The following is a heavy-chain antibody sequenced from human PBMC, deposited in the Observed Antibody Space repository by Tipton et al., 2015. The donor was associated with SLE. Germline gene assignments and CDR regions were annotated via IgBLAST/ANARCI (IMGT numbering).Heavy chain of an antibody. V-gene: IGHV6-1*01. CDR1: GDSVSSNSAA. Sequence: GLVKPSQTLSLTCAISGDSVSSNSAAWNWIRQSPSRGLEWLGRTYYRSKWYNDYAVSVKSRITINPDTSKNQFSLQLNSVTPEDTAVYYCATVKRGSSSWTGWCDPCGQGTLVTVAT. CDR3: ATVKRGSSSWTGWCDP. CDR2: TYYRSKWYN. D-gene: IGHD6-13*01. J-gene: IGHJ5*02.